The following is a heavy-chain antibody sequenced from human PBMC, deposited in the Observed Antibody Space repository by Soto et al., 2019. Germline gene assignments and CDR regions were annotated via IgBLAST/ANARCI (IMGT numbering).Heavy chain of an antibody. J-gene: IGHJ4*02. CDR2: ISSSGSDI. V-gene: IGHV3-21*02. CDR1: GFSFSSYS. Sequence: EVQLGESGGGLVKPGGSLILSCATSGFSFSSYSINWVRQAPGKGLQWVSCISSSGSDIYYADSVKGRFTISRDNTKNSVFLQMNSLRAEDTAVYYCAKVGPVWGAADFWGQGTPVTVSS. CDR3: AKVGPVWGAADF. D-gene: IGHD3-16*01.